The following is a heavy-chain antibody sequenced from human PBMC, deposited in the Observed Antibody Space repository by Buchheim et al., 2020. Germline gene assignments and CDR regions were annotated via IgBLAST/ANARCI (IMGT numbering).Heavy chain of an antibody. CDR3: AKWGDRYFDY. D-gene: IGHD2-21*01. CDR1: GFTFSSYG. CDR2: ISYDGSNK. J-gene: IGHJ4*02. Sequence: QVQLLESGGGVVQPGKSLRLSCAASGFTFSSYGMRWVRQAPGKGLEWVAAISYDGSNKYYADSVKGRFTISRENSKHTLFLQMNSLRAEDTAVYYCAKWGDRYFDYWGQGTL. V-gene: IGHV3-30*18.